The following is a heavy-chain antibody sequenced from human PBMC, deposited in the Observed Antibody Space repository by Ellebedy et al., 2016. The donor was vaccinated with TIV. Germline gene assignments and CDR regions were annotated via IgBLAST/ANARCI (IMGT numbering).Heavy chain of an antibody. Sequence: GESLKISCAASGFAFNKHGMHWVRQAPGKGLEWVAVIWFYGDDKYYADSVKGRFTISRDNSKNTLYLQMNSLRAEDTAVYYCAKGDAVVVVAAYDYWGQGTLVTVSS. CDR2: IWFYGDDK. D-gene: IGHD2-15*01. J-gene: IGHJ4*02. CDR1: GFAFNKHG. CDR3: AKGDAVVVVAAYDY. V-gene: IGHV3-33*06.